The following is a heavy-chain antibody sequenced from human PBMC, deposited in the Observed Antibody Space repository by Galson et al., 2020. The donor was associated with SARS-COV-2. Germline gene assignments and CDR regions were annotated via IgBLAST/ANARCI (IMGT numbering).Heavy chain of an antibody. V-gene: IGHV3-9*01. CDR2: INWDSSRV. Sequence: GGSLRLSCAASGFNLHDYAMHWLRQVPGKGLEWVSGINWDSSRVAYADSVKGRFSISRDSANSLYLQMNSLRPEDTALYYCAKATAITGNSRGIHYYFGMDVWGQGTTVAVSS. CDR1: GFNLHDYA. J-gene: IGHJ6*02. D-gene: IGHD1-20*01. CDR3: AKATAITGNSRGIHYYFGMDV.